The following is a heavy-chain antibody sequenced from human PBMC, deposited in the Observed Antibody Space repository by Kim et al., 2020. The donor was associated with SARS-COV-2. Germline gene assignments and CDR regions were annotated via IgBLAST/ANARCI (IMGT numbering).Heavy chain of an antibody. J-gene: IGHJ5*02. Sequence: ASVKVSCKASGYTLANYGLVWVRQAPGQGLEWMGWINTNTGNPTYAQGFTGRFVFSLDTSVSTAYLQISSLMAEDTAIYFCARGLEYASVSRYNWFDPWGQGTLVTVSS. CDR1: GYTLANYG. D-gene: IGHD3-16*02. V-gene: IGHV7-4-1*02. CDR3: ARGLEYASVSRYNWFDP. CDR2: INTNTGNP.